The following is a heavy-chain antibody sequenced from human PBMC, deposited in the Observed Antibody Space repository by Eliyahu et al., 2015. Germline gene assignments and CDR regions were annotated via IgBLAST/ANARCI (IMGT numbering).Heavy chain of an antibody. CDR1: GFTFSSYA. D-gene: IGHD2-2*01. V-gene: IGHV3-23*04. Sequence: EVQLVESGGGLVQPGGSXRLXCAASGFTFSSYAMSWVRQAPGKGLEWVSXISGSGGSTYYADSVKGRFTIXRDNSKNTLYLQMNSLRAEDTAVYYCAKAIVPAATHDAFDIWGQGTMVTVSS. CDR2: ISGSGGST. J-gene: IGHJ3*02. CDR3: AKAIVPAATHDAFDI.